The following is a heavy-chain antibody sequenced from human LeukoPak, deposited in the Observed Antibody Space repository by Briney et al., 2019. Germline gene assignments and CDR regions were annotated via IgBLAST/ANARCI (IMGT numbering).Heavy chain of an antibody. CDR1: GFTFSDYY. CDR3: ARYSTSNAFDI. V-gene: IGHV3-11*04. J-gene: IGHJ3*02. Sequence: GGSLRLSCAASGFTFSDYYMKWIRQAPGKGLEWVSSISSSGNNIYYADSIKGRFTISRDKAKNSLYLQMNSLRGEDTAVYYCARYSTSNAFDIWGQGTMVTVSS. D-gene: IGHD2-2*01. CDR2: ISSSGNNI.